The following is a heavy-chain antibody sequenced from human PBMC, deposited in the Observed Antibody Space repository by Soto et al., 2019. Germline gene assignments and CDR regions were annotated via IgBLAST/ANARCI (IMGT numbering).Heavy chain of an antibody. CDR2: IYYSGST. V-gene: IGHV4-31*03. D-gene: IGHD3-10*01. Sequence: QVQLQESGPGLVKPSQTLSLTCTVSGGSISSGGYYWSWIRQHPGKGLEWIGYIYYSGSTYYNPSRKSRVTISVDTSKNQFSLKLSSVTAADTAVYYCARVAYYYGSGSYPLDYWGQGTLVTVSS. CDR3: ARVAYYYGSGSYPLDY. CDR1: GGSISSGGYY. J-gene: IGHJ4*02.